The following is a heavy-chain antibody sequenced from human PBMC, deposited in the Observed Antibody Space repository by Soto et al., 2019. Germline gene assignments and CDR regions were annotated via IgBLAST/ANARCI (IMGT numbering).Heavy chain of an antibody. Sequence: QVQLVQSGAEVKKPGSSVKVSCKASGGTFSSYAISWVRQAPGQGLEWMGGIIPIFGTANYAQKFQGRVTITADESTGTAYMELSSLRSEDTAVYYCARCGGGSGYFDQRAFDYWGQGTLVTVSS. V-gene: IGHV1-69*01. J-gene: IGHJ4*02. CDR3: ARCGGGSGYFDQRAFDY. D-gene: IGHD3-9*01. CDR2: IIPIFGTA. CDR1: GGTFSSYA.